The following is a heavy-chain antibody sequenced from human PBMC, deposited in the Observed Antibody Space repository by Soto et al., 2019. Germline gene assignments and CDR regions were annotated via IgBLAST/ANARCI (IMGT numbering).Heavy chain of an antibody. J-gene: IGHJ6*02. D-gene: IGHD2-15*01. V-gene: IGHV4-31*03. CDR2: IYYSGST. Sequence: LSLTCTVSGGSISSGGYYWSWIRQHPGKGLEWIGYIYYSGSTYYNPSLKSRVTISVDTSKNQFSLKLSSVTAADTAVYYCARVSMVAATYYYYGMDVWGQGTTVTVSS. CDR1: GGSISSGGYY. CDR3: ARVSMVAATYYYYGMDV.